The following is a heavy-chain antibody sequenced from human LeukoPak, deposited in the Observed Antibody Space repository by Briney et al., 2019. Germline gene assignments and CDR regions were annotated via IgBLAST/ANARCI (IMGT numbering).Heavy chain of an antibody. CDR3: ARGLLRFLEWSDSPYFDY. J-gene: IGHJ4*02. Sequence: GGSLRLSCAASGFTFSSYGTHWVRQAPGKGLEWVAVIWYDGSNKYYADSVKGRFTISRDNSKNTLYLQMNSLRAEDTAVYYCARGLLRFLEWSDSPYFDYWGQGNLVTVSS. D-gene: IGHD3-3*01. CDR2: IWYDGSNK. V-gene: IGHV3-33*01. CDR1: GFTFSSYG.